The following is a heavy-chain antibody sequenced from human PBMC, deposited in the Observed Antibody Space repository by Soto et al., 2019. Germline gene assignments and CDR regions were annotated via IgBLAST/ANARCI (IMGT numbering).Heavy chain of an antibody. J-gene: IGHJ4*02. D-gene: IGHD1-7*01. Sequence: ASVKVSCKASGYTFTSYAMHWVRQAPGQRLEWMGWINAGNGNTKYSQKFQGRVTITRDTSASTAYMELSSLRSEDTAVYYCAREKTDQHWNYNYFDYWGQGTLVTVSS. CDR2: INAGNGNT. CDR3: AREKTDQHWNYNYFDY. CDR1: GYTFTSYA. V-gene: IGHV1-3*01.